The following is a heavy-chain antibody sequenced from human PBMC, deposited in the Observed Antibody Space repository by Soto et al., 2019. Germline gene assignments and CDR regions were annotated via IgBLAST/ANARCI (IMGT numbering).Heavy chain of an antibody. CDR3: ATDFGETTFNSIGNYGMDV. D-gene: IGHD3-16*01. CDR2: FDPEDGET. J-gene: IGHJ6*02. V-gene: IGHV1-24*01. CDR1: GYTLTELS. Sequence: ASVKVSCKVSGYTLTELSMHWVRQAPGKGLEWMGGFDPEDGETIYAQKFQGRVTMTEDTSTDTAYMELSSLRSEDTAVYYCATDFGETTFNSIGNYGMDVWGQGTTVTVSS.